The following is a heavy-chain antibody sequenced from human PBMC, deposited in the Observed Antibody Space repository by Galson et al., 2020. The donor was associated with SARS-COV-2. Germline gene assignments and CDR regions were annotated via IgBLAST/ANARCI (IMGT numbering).Heavy chain of an antibody. J-gene: IGHJ4*02. D-gene: IGHD6-6*01. V-gene: IGHV4-59*01. CDR3: ASSIAAAYYFDY. Sequence: SETLSLTCTASGGSISSYYWSWIRQPPGKGLEWIGYIYYSGSTNYNPSLKSRVTISVDTSKNQFSLNLSSVTAADTAGYYCASSIAAAYYFDYWGQGTLVTVSS. CDR1: GGSISSYY. CDR2: IYYSGST.